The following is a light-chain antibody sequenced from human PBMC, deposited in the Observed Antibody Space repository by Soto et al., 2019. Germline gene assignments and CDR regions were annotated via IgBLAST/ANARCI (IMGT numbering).Light chain of an antibody. CDR3: QSYDSSRDVV. CDR1: RSNIGAGYD. Sequence: QAVVTQPPSVSGAPGQRVTISCTGSRSNIGAGYDVHWYQQLPGTAPKLLIYGNTNRPSGVPDRFSGSKSGTSVSLAITGLQAEDEADYYCQSYDSSRDVVFGGGTKLTVL. CDR2: GNT. V-gene: IGLV1-40*01. J-gene: IGLJ2*01.